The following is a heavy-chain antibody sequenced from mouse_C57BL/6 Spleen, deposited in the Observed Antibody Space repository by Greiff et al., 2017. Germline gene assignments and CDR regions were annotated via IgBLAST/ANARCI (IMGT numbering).Heavy chain of an antibody. CDR3: AREDRDY. D-gene: IGHD3-3*01. CDR2: IDLSDSET. J-gene: IGHJ2*01. CDR1: GSTFTSYW. Sequence: VQLQQPGAELVRLGSSVKLSCKASGSTFTSYWLHWVKQRPIQGFEWFGNIDLSDSETHYNQKFKDKATLTVDKSSSTAYMQLSSLTSEDSAVYCCAREDRDYWGQGTTLTVSS. V-gene: IGHV1-52*01.